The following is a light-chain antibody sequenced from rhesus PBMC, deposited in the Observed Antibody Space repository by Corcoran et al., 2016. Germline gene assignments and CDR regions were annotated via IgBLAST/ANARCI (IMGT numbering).Light chain of an antibody. CDR1: QDISSW. CDR2: YTS. V-gene: IGKV1-19*01. Sequence: DIQMTQSPSSLSASVGDKITITCHASQDISSWLAWYQQKPGKAPKPLIYYTSRLQSGAPSRFSASGSGTGYTLTISSLQPEDFAIYYWQQYDELPYSFGQGTRVEIK. CDR3: QQYDELPYS. J-gene: IGKJ2*01.